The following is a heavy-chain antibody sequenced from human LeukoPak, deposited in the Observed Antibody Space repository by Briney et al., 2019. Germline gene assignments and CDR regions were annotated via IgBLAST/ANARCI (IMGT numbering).Heavy chain of an antibody. D-gene: IGHD6-6*01. CDR2: INPNSGGT. CDR3: ARGPPLIAARLYPFDY. Sequence: ASVKVSCKASGYTFTGYYMHWVRQAPGQGLEWMGWINPNSGGTNYAQKFQGRVTITTDESTSTAYMELSSLRSEDTAVYYCARGPPLIAARLYPFDYWGQGTLVTVSS. J-gene: IGHJ4*02. V-gene: IGHV1-2*02. CDR1: GYTFTGYY.